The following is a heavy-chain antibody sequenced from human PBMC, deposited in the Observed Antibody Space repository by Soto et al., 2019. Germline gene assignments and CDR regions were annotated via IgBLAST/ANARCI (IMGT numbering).Heavy chain of an antibody. CDR3: AKEPFKRLNMIRGLIATFSHFDY. Sequence: QVQLVESGGGVVQPGRSLRLSCAASGFTFSDYGMHWVRQAPGKGLEWVAIISYDGNDEYYADSAKGRFAISRDNSKNTLYLQMNSLRAEDTAVYYCAKEPFKRLNMIRGLIATFSHFDYWGQGALVTVSS. D-gene: IGHD3-10*01. CDR1: GFTFSDYG. CDR2: ISYDGNDE. J-gene: IGHJ4*02. V-gene: IGHV3-30*18.